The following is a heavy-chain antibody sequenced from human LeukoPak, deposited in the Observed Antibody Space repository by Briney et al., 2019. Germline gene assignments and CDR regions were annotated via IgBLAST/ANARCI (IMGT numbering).Heavy chain of an antibody. CDR2: INSDGSTT. V-gene: IGHV3-74*01. J-gene: IGHJ4*02. CDR1: GFTFSSYW. Sequence: GGSLRLSCAASGFTFSSYWMHWVRHAPGKGLVWVSRINSDGSTTSYADSVKGRFTISRDNAKNTVYLQMNSLRVEDTAVYYCARDPFYGDADFDHWGQGALVTVSS. D-gene: IGHD4-17*01. CDR3: ARDPFYGDADFDH.